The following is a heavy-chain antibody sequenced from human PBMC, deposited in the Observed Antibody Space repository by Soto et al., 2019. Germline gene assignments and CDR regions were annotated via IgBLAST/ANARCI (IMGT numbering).Heavy chain of an antibody. CDR1: GGSISSYY. V-gene: IGHV4-59*01. CDR2: IYYSGST. CDR3: ARGGLLWFGELLAKLGRTKEATFDY. J-gene: IGHJ4*02. Sequence: SETLSLTCTVSGGSISSYYWSWIRQPPGKGLEWIGYIYYSGSTNYNPSLKSRVTISVDTSKNQFSLKLSSVTAADTAVYYCARGGLLWFGELLAKLGRTKEATFDYWGQGTLVTVSS. D-gene: IGHD3-10*01.